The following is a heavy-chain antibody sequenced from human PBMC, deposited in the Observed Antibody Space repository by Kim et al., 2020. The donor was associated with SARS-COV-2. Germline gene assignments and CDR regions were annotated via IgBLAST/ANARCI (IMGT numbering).Heavy chain of an antibody. J-gene: IGHJ4*02. V-gene: IGHV4-39*01. D-gene: IGHD2-2*01. CDR3: ARGGGDDIVVVPAGHFDY. Sequence: KSRVTLSVGTSKNQFSLKLSSVTAADTAVYYCARGGGDDIVVVPAGHFDYWGQGTLVTVSS.